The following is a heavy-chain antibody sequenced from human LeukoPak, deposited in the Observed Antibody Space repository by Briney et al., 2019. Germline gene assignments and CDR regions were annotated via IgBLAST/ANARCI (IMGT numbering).Heavy chain of an antibody. J-gene: IGHJ6*02. D-gene: IGHD2-15*01. V-gene: IGHV3-21*01. Sequence: GGSLRLSCAASGFTFSSYGMHWVRQAPGKGLEWVSSISSSSSYIYYADSVKGRFTISRDNAKNSLYLQMNSLRAEDTAVYYCARDIVVVAATGGYYYYGMDVWGQGTTVTVSS. CDR2: ISSSSSYI. CDR3: ARDIVVVAATGGYYYYGMDV. CDR1: GFTFSSYG.